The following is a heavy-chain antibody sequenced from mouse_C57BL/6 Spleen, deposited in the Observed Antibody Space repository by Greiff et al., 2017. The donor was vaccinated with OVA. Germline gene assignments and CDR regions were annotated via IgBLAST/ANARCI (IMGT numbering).Heavy chain of an antibody. Sequence: VQLQQSGPVLVKPGASVKMSCKASGYTFTDYYMNWVKQSHGKSLEWIGVINPYNGGTSYNQKFKGKATLTVDKSSSTAYMELNSLTSEDSAVYYCARNPATYYGNAWFAYWGQGTLVTVSA. D-gene: IGHD1-1*01. CDR3: ARNPATYYGNAWFAY. CDR2: INPYNGGT. V-gene: IGHV1-19*01. J-gene: IGHJ3*01. CDR1: GYTFTDYY.